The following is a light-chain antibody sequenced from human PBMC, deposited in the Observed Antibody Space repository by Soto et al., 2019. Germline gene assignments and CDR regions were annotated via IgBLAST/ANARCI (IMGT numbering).Light chain of an antibody. CDR2: DAS. CDR1: QSIVRW. CDR3: QQYNSYSRT. Sequence: DIQMTQSPSTLSASVGDRVTITCRASQSIVRWLAWYQQKPGKAPKLLIYDASSLESGVPSRFSGRGSGTEFTLTISSLQPDDFATYYCQQYNSYSRTFGQGTKVEIK. V-gene: IGKV1-5*01. J-gene: IGKJ1*01.